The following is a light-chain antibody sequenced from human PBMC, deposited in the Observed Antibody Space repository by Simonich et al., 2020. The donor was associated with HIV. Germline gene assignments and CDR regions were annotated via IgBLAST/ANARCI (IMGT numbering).Light chain of an antibody. Sequence: EIVMTQSPATLSVSPGERATLSCRASQSVSSNLVWYQQKPGQAPRLLIHGASTRATGIPARFSGSGSWTEFTLTISTLEPEDFAVYYCQQYGSSPFTFGPGTKVDIK. V-gene: IGKV3-15*01. J-gene: IGKJ3*01. CDR1: QSVSSN. CDR2: GAS. CDR3: QQYGSSPFT.